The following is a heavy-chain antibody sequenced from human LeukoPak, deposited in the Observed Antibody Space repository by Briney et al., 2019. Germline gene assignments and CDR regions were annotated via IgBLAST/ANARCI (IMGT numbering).Heavy chain of an antibody. J-gene: IGHJ4*02. V-gene: IGHV3-23*01. CDR1: GFTFSSYA. Sequence: PGGSLRPSCAASGFTFSSYAMSWVRQAPGKGLEWVSAISGSGGSTYYADSVKGRFTISRDNSKNTLYLQMNSLRAEDTAVYYCAKGHCSGGSCHYDYWGQGTLVTASS. CDR2: ISGSGGST. CDR3: AKGHCSGGSCHYDY. D-gene: IGHD2-15*01.